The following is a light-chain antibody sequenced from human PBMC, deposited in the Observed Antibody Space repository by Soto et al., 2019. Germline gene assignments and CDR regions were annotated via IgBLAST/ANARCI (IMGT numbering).Light chain of an antibody. V-gene: IGKV1-27*01. CDR3: QKYNSAPRT. CDR2: AAS. Sequence: DIQMTQSPSSLSASVGDRVTITCRASHGTSNYLAWYQQKPGKVPKLLIYAASTLQSGVPSRFSGSGSGTYFTLTISGLPPEDVATYYCQKYNSAPRTFGPGTKVDIK. J-gene: IGKJ3*01. CDR1: HGTSNY.